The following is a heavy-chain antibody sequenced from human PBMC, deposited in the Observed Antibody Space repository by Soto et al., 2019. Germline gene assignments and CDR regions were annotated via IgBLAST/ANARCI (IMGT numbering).Heavy chain of an antibody. D-gene: IGHD6-13*01. V-gene: IGHV4-39*01. CDR1: GGSISSSSYY. Sequence: QLQLQESGPGLVKPSETLSLTCTVSGGSISSSSYYWGWIRQPPGKGLEWIGSIYYSGSTYYNPSLKSRVTISVDTSKNQFSLKLSSVTAADTAVYYCARLNIPGIAAAESFDYWGQGTLVTVSS. CDR2: IYYSGST. J-gene: IGHJ4*02. CDR3: ARLNIPGIAAAESFDY.